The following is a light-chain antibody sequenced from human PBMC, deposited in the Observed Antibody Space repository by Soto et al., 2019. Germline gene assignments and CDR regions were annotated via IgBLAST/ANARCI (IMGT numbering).Light chain of an antibody. J-gene: IGKJ1*01. CDR2: GAY. CDR1: QSVRRSY. CDR3: QQYGSPWT. V-gene: IGKV3-20*01. Sequence: EIVLTQSPGTLSLSPGERATLSCRSSQSVRRSYLAWYQQKPGQAPRLLIYGAYSRATGIPDRFSGSGSGTDFSLTISRLEPEDFAVYYCQQYGSPWTFGQGTKVEI.